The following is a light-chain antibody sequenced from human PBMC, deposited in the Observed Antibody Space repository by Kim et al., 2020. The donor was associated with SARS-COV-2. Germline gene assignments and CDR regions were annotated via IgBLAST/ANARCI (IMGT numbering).Light chain of an antibody. CDR1: RSISNY. J-gene: IGKJ1*01. CDR2: DAS. Sequence: LSPGERAPLSCRASRSISNYLAWYQQKLGQPPRLLIYDASDRATGIPVRFSGSGSGTDFTLTISSLEPEDCAVYYCQQRGNWPWTFGQGTKVDIK. V-gene: IGKV3-11*01. CDR3: QQRGNWPWT.